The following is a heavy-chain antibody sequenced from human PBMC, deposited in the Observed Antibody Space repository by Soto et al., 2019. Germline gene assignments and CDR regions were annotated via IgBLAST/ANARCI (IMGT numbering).Heavy chain of an antibody. J-gene: IGHJ5*02. V-gene: IGHV4-34*01. CDR3: ARSRHYYGSGSHQYNWFDP. CDR2: INHSGST. Sequence: QVQLQQWGAGLLKPSETLSLTCAVYGGSFSGYYWSWIRQPPGKGLEWIGEINHSGSTNYHPSLKRRVTASVDTSKNQCSLKLSSVTAADTAVYYCARSRHYYGSGSHQYNWFDPWGQGTLVTVSS. D-gene: IGHD3-10*01. CDR1: GGSFSGYY.